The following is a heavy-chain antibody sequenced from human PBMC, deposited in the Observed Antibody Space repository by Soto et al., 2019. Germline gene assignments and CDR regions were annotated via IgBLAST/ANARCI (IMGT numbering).Heavy chain of an antibody. CDR3: ARDCPVPPATHSIWFDP. CDR1: GYTFTNYA. D-gene: IGHD2-2*01. J-gene: IGHJ5*02. CDR2: ISGYNGNT. V-gene: IGHV1-18*01. Sequence: QVQLVQSGAEGKKPGASVKGSCKASGYTFTNYAISWVRQAPGQGLEWLGRISGYNGNTKYAEKFQGRGTMPTDTSTSTAYMELRNLRSDDTAVYYCARDCPVPPATHSIWFDPWGQGPLVTVSS.